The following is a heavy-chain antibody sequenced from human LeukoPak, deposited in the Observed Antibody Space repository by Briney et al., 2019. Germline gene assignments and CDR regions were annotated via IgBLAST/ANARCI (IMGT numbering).Heavy chain of an antibody. J-gene: IGHJ4*02. CDR2: IIPIFGTA. V-gene: IGHV1-69*06. CDR1: GGTFSSYA. D-gene: IGHD3-3*01. Sequence: ASVKVSCKASGGTFSSYAISWVRQAPGQGLEWMGGIIPIFGTASFAQKFQGRVTITADKSTSTAYMELSSLRSEDTAVYYCAREGYDFWSGYSYWGQGTLVTVSS. CDR3: AREGYDFWSGYSY.